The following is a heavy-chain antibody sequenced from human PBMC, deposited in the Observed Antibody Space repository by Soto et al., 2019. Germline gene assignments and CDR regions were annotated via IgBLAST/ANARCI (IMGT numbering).Heavy chain of an antibody. J-gene: IGHJ3*02. V-gene: IGHV1-69*06. CDR2: IIPIFGTA. CDR3: ASDHNPIFGVVISAAFDI. CDR1: GGTFSSYA. Sequence: GASVKVSCKASGGTFSSYAISWVRQAPGQGLEWMGGIIPIFGTANYAQKFQGRVTITADKSTSTAYMELSSLRAEDTAVYYCASDHNPIFGVVISAAFDIWGQGTMVPVSS. D-gene: IGHD3-3*01.